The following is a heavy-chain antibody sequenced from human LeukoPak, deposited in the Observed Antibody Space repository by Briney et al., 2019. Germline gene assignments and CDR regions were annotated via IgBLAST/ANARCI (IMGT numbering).Heavy chain of an antibody. D-gene: IGHD6-19*01. V-gene: IGHV4-4*07. CDR2: IYTSGST. Sequence: PSETLSLTCTVSGGSISSYYWSWIRQPAGKGLEWIGRIYTSGSTNYNPSLKSRVTMSVDTSKNRFSLRLSSPTAADTAVYFCAGGGWSFDAFDFWGQGTMVTVSS. CDR3: AGGGWSFDAFDF. CDR1: GGSISSYY. J-gene: IGHJ3*01.